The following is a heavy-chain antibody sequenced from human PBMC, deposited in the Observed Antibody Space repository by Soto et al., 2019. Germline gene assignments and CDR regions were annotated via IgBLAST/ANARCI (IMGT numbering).Heavy chain of an antibody. Sequence: SQTLSLTCAISGDSVSSNSAAWNWIRQSPSRGLEWLGRTYYRSKWYNDYAVSVKSRITINPDTSKNQFSLQLNSVTPEDTAVYYCASQSRVLQQQVPSSMAFYIRCQGTIVTVS. CDR1: GDSVSSNSAA. CDR3: ASQSRVLQQQVPSSMAFYI. J-gene: IGHJ3*02. D-gene: IGHD6-13*01. CDR2: TYYRSKWYN. V-gene: IGHV6-1*01.